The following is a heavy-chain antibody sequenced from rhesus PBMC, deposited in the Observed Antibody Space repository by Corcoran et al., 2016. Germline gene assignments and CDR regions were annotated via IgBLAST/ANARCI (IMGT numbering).Heavy chain of an antibody. J-gene: IGHJ6*01. V-gene: IGHV4S10*01. Sequence: QVQLQESGPGVVKPSETLSLTSAVSGGSISDGYRWSWIRPPPGKGLEWIGYIYGSSTSTNYNPSLKSRVTISKDTSKNQFSLKLSSVTAADTAVYYCARELATSNYYGLDSWGQGVVVTVSS. CDR1: GGSISDGYR. D-gene: IGHD4-29*01. CDR2: IYGSSTST. CDR3: ARELATSNYYGLDS.